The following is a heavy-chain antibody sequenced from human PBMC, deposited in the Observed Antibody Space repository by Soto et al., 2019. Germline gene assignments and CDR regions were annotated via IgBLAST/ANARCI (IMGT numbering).Heavy chain of an antibody. CDR3: AREGGYFDSSGSGVYHYYGVDV. J-gene: IGHJ6*02. Sequence: PSETLSLTCTVSGGPISPYYWSWIRQPAGKGLEWIGRIYYTGSTNDNPPLKSRVSMSLDTARNQISLKVKSVTAAATAVYYCAREGGYFDSSGSGVYHYYGVDVWGRGTTVTVS. CDR1: GGPISPYY. CDR2: IYYTGST. D-gene: IGHD3-22*01. V-gene: IGHV4-4*07.